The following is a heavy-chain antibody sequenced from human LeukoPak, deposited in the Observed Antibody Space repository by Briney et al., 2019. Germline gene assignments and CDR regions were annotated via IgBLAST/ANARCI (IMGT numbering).Heavy chain of an antibody. V-gene: IGHV1-2*06. D-gene: IGHD3-22*01. CDR3: ARLPYYDSSGYYYFDY. CDR1: GYTFTDYY. J-gene: IGHJ4*02. CDR2: INPNSGDT. Sequence: ASVKVSCKASGYTFTDYYIHWVRQAPGQGLEWMGRINPNSGDTNYPQKFQGRVTMTRDTPISAAYMELSRLRSDDTAVYYCARLPYYDSSGYYYFDYWGQGTLVTVSS.